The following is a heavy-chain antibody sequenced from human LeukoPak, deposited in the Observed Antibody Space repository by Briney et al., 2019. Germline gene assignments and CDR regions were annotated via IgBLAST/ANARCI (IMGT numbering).Heavy chain of an antibody. Sequence: PGGSLRLSCAASGFTVSSNYMSWVRQAPGKGLEWVSVISDGGSRNYAASVKGRFTISRDDSKNTLYLQMISLRAEDTAVYYCARETGYCSGSTCFYFDYWGQGTLVTVSS. CDR1: GFTVSSNY. CDR2: ISDGGSR. D-gene: IGHD2-15*01. V-gene: IGHV3-53*01. J-gene: IGHJ4*02. CDR3: ARETGYCSGSTCFYFDY.